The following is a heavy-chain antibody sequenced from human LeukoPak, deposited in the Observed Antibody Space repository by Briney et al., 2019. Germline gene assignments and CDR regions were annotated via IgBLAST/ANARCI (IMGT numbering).Heavy chain of an antibody. J-gene: IGHJ4*02. Sequence: SETLSLTCTVSGGSISSYYWSWIRQPPGKGLEWIGYIYYSGSTNYNPSLKSRVTISVDTSKNQFSLKLSSVTAADTAVYYCARGGLRFRKYYFDYWGQGTLVTVSS. V-gene: IGHV4-59*01. CDR2: IYYSGST. CDR1: GGSISSYY. CDR3: ARGGLRFRKYYFDY. D-gene: IGHD3-3*01.